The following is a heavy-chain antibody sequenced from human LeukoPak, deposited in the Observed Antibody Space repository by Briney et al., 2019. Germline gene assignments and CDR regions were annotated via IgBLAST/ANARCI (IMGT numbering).Heavy chain of an antibody. J-gene: IGHJ3*02. V-gene: IGHV3-21*01. CDR2: ISSSSSCI. D-gene: IGHD1-1*01. Sequence: GGSLRLSCAASGFTFSSDSMNWVRQAPGKGLASVSSISSSSSCIYYADSVKGRFTISRDNAKNSLYLQMNSLRAEDTAVYYCARDLLVSPLERRRGGGAFDIWGQGTMVTVSS. CDR1: GFTFSSDS. CDR3: ARDLLVSPLERRRGGGAFDI.